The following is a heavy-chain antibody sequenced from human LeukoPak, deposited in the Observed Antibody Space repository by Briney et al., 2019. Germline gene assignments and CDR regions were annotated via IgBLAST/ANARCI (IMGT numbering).Heavy chain of an antibody. CDR2: IYYSGST. V-gene: IGHV4-31*03. J-gene: IGHJ3*02. CDR1: GGSISSGGYY. CDR3: ARAPTSIAARRTPRDAFDI. D-gene: IGHD6-6*01. Sequence: SETLSLTCTVSGGSISSGGYYWSWIRQHPGKGLEWIGYIYYSGSTYYNPSLKSRVTISVDTSKNQFSLKLSSVTAADTAVYYCARAPTSIAARRTPRDAFDIWGQETMVTVSS.